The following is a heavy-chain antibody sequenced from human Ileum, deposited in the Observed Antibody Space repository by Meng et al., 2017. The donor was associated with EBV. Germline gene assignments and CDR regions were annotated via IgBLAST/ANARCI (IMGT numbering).Heavy chain of an antibody. D-gene: IGHD6-19*01. V-gene: IGHV1-18*01. CDR3: ARDRQCGY. Sequence: QVQLVQSGTDVNKPGASVKLSCETSGYSFVAYAIHWVRQAPGQGLEWMGWISAYNGNTNYAQKLQGRVTMTTDTSTSTAYMELRSLRSDDTAVYYCARDRQCGYWGQGTLVTVSS. J-gene: IGHJ4*02. CDR2: ISAYNGNT. CDR1: GYSFVAYA.